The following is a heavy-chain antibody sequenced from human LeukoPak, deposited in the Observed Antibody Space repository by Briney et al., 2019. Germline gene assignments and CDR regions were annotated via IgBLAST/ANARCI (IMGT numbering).Heavy chain of an antibody. CDR1: GFTFSSYA. CDR3: AKDAGRGFGESYYFDY. CDR2: ISGSGGST. V-gene: IGHV3-23*01. D-gene: IGHD3-10*01. Sequence: GGSLRLSCAASGFTFSSYAMSWVRQAPGKGLEWVSAISGSGGSTYYADSVKGRFTISRDNSKNTLYLQMNSLRAEDTAVYYCAKDAGRGFGESYYFDYWGQGTLVTVSS. J-gene: IGHJ4*01.